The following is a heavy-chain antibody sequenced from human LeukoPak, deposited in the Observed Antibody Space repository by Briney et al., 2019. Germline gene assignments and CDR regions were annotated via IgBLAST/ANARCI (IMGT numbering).Heavy chain of an antibody. CDR2: IYTSGST. J-gene: IGHJ5*02. Sequence: SETLSLTCTVSGGSISSYYWSWLRQPAGKGLEWIGRIYTSGSTNYNPSLKSRVTMSVGTSKNQFSLKLSSVTAADTAVYYCATMMGIQIEYSSSSWFDPWGQGTLVTVSS. CDR1: GGSISSYY. CDR3: ATMMGIQIEYSSSSWFDP. D-gene: IGHD6-6*01. V-gene: IGHV4-4*07.